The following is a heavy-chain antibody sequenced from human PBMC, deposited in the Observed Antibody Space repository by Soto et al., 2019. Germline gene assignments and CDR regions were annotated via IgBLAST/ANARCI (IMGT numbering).Heavy chain of an antibody. CDR3: ARVVFGAFDI. CDR1: GGSISGYH. D-gene: IGHD3-10*01. J-gene: IGHJ3*02. Sequence: PSETLSLTCSISGGSISGYHWNWIRQTPGKGVEWIGYFHNSGSPKYSSSLKSRVTISVDTSKNQFSLKLRSVTAADTAVYYCARVVFGAFDIWGQGTMVS. V-gene: IGHV4-59*01. CDR2: FHNSGSP.